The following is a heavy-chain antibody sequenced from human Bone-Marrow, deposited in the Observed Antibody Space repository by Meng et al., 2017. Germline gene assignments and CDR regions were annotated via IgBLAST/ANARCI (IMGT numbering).Heavy chain of an antibody. D-gene: IGHD2-8*01. J-gene: IGHJ6*02. V-gene: IGHV1-46*01. CDR2: INPSGGST. CDR1: GYTFTSYY. Sequence: ASVKVSCKASGYTFTSYYMHWVRQAPGQGLEWMGIINPSGGSTSYAQKFQGRVTMTRDKSTSTVYMELSSLRSEDTAVYYCARGPIEVYASSHPPTDYYYGMDVWGQGTTVTVSS. CDR3: ARGPIEVYASSHPPTDYYYGMDV.